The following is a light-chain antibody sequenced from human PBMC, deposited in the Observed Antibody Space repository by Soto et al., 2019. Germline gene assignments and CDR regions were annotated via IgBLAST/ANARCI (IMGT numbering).Light chain of an antibody. CDR3: QVWDSSSDHRV. V-gene: IGLV3-21*04. J-gene: IGLJ2*01. CDR1: NIGSKS. CDR2: YDS. Sequence: SYELTQPRSVSVAPGKTARITCGGNNIGSKSVHWYQQKPGQAPVLVIYYDSDRPSGIPERFSGSNSGNTATLTISRVEAGDEADYYCQVWDSSSDHRVFGGGTKLTVL.